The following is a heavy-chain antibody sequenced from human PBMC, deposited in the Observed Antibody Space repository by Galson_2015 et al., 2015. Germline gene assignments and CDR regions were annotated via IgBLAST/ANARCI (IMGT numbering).Heavy chain of an antibody. D-gene: IGHD6-19*01. V-gene: IGHV4-4*02. CDR3: TTVAVAGTVS. J-gene: IGHJ5*02. CDR1: GGSISSGNW. Sequence: SEPLSLTCAVSGGSISSGNWWTWVRQPPGKGLEWIGEIYHSGSTNYNPSLKSRLTISVDKTNNHFSLMLNSVTAADTAIYYCTTVAVAGTVSWGQGTPVTVSS. CDR2: IYHSGST.